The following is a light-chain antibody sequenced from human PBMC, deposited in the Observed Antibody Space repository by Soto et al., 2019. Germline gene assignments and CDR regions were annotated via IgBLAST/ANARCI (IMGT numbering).Light chain of an antibody. CDR3: ISYTVSRSYV. Sequence: ALTQPSSVSGSPGQSITIPCSGTSSDIGAYDHVAWFQQFPGKTPKLVIYSVSNRPSGVSYRFSGSKSGNTASLTISGLQADDEADYYCISYTVSRSYVFGPGTKVTVL. CDR1: SSDIGAYDH. CDR2: SVS. V-gene: IGLV2-14*01. J-gene: IGLJ1*01.